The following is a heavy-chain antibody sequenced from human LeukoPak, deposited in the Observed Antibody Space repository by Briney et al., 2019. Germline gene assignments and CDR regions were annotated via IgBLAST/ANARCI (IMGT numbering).Heavy chain of an antibody. J-gene: IGHJ4*02. D-gene: IGHD6-13*01. CDR3: AKDMYPYSSSWYFDY. V-gene: IGHV3-9*01. CDR1: GFTFDDYA. Sequence: GGSLRLSCAASGFTFDDYAMHWVRQAPGKGLEWVSGISWNSGSIGYADSVKGRFTISRDNAKNSLYLQMNSLRAEDTALYYYAKDMYPYSSSWYFDYWGQGTLVTVSS. CDR2: ISWNSGSI.